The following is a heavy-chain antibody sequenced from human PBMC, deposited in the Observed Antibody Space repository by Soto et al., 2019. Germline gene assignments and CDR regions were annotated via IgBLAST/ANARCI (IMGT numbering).Heavy chain of an antibody. V-gene: IGHV4-39*01. CDR2: IFYSGST. Sequence: SETLSLTCTVSGGSISSSSYYWGWIRQPPGKGPEWIGSIFYSGSTYYNPSLKSRVTISVDTSKNQFSLKLSSVTAADTAMYYCARQVVTAPSPIYYFDYWGQGTLVTVSS. CDR1: GGSISSSSYY. D-gene: IGHD2-21*02. J-gene: IGHJ4*02. CDR3: ARQVVTAPSPIYYFDY.